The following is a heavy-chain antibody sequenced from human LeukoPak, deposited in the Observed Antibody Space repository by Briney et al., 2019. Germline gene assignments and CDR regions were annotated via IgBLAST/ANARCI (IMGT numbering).Heavy chain of an antibody. Sequence: SETLSLTCTVSGGSISSYYWSWIRQHPGKGLEWIGYIYYSGSTYYNPSLKSRVTISVDTSKNQFSLKLSSVTAADTAVYYCARGLSMAMIFDYWGQGTLVTVSS. D-gene: IGHD3-22*01. J-gene: IGHJ4*02. V-gene: IGHV4-59*06. CDR3: ARGLSMAMIFDY. CDR1: GGSISSYY. CDR2: IYYSGST.